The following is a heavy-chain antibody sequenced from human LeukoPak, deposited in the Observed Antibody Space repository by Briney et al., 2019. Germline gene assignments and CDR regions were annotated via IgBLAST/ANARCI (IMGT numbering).Heavy chain of an antibody. Sequence: GGSLRLSCAASGFTFTTYWIHWVRQAPGKGLVWVSRISNDGSSTTYADSVKGRFTISRDNAKNTVYLQMNGLRAEDTAVYYCARERGFNYFDYWGQGTLVTVYS. J-gene: IGHJ4*02. CDR2: ISNDGSST. CDR1: GFTFTTYW. CDR3: ARERGFNYFDY. D-gene: IGHD3-16*01. V-gene: IGHV3-74*01.